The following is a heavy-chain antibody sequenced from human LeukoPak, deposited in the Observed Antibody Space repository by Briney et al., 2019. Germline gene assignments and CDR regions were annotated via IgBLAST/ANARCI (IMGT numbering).Heavy chain of an antibody. D-gene: IGHD3-22*01. CDR1: GDSFSTSY. CDR3: ARDLGYDSSGYHY. Sequence: SETLSLTCAVSGDSFSTSYWAWIRQPAGKGLEWIGRIYTSGSTNYNPSLKSRVTMSIDTSKKQFSLKLSSVTAADTAVYYCARDLGYDSSGYHYWGQGTLVTVSS. J-gene: IGHJ4*02. V-gene: IGHV4-4*07. CDR2: IYTSGST.